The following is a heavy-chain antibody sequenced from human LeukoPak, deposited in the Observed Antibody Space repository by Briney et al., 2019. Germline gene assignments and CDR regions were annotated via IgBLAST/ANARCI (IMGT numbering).Heavy chain of an antibody. CDR3: AALQWRPGPYFDY. D-gene: IGHD6-19*01. CDR2: IVVGSGNT. V-gene: IGHV1-58*01. Sequence: ATVKVSCKASGFTFTSSAVQWVRQARGQRLEWIGWIVVGSGNTNYAQKFQERVTITRDMSTSTAYMELSSLRSEDTAVHYCAALQWRPGPYFDYWGQGTLVTVSS. CDR1: GFTFTSSA. J-gene: IGHJ4*02.